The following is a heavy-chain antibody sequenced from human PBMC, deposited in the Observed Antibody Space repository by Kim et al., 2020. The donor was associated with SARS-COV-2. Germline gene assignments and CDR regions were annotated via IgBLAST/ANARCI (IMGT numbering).Heavy chain of an antibody. CDR3: AIFAFGYFDY. CDR2: EK. D-gene: IGHD3-3*01. Sequence: EKYYVDSVKGRFTISRDNAKNSLYLQMNSLRAEDTAVYYCAIFAFGYFDYWGQGTLVTVSS. V-gene: IGHV3-7*01. J-gene: IGHJ4*02.